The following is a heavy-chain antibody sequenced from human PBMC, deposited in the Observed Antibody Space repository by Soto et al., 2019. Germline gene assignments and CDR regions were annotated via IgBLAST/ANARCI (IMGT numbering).Heavy chain of an antibody. J-gene: IGHJ5*02. CDR2: IYYSGST. V-gene: IGHV4-59*01. CDR1: GGSISSYY. D-gene: IGHD6-13*01. CDR3: ARGPAAGLLGDYNWFDP. Sequence: ASETLSLTCTVSGGSISSYYWSWIRQPPGKGLEWIGYIYYSGSTNYNPSLKSRVTISVDTSKNQFSLKLSSVTAADTAVYYCARGPAAGLLGDYNWFDPWGQGTLVTVSS.